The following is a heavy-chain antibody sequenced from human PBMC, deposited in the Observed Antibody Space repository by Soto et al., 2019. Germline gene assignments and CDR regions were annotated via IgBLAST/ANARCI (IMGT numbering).Heavy chain of an antibody. V-gene: IGHV4-39*01. J-gene: IGHJ4*02. CDR2: IYYSGST. D-gene: IGHD2-2*01. CDR1: GDSISSSRSY. Sequence: SETLSLTCSVSGDSISSSRSYWGWIRQPPGKGLQWIGSIYYSGSTYYNPSLKSRITISVDTSKNQFSLKLSSVTAADTAVYYCASPDCSSTRCPNFDSWVQGTLVTVSS. CDR3: ASPDCSSTRCPNFDS.